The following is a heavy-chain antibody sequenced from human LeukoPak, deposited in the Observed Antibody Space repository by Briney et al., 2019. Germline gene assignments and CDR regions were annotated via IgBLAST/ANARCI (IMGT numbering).Heavy chain of an antibody. CDR3: ARETRPSHYYDSSGYYAY. CDR2: ISGSGGST. Sequence: PGGSLRLSCAASGFTVSSNYMSWVRQAPGKGLEWVSAISGSGGSTYYADSVKGRFTISRDNSKNTLYLQMNSLRAEDTAVYYCARETRPSHYYDSSGYYAYWGQGTLVTVSS. J-gene: IGHJ4*02. V-gene: IGHV3-23*01. D-gene: IGHD3-22*01. CDR1: GFTVSSNY.